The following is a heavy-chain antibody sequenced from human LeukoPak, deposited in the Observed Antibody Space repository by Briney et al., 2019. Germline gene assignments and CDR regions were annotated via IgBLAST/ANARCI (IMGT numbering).Heavy chain of an antibody. J-gene: IGHJ4*02. CDR1: GFIFSSYW. CDR2: IKQGGSEK. V-gene: IGHV3-7*04. D-gene: IGHD2-21*02. CDR3: ARGRGDYYFDY. Sequence: GGSLRLSCAASGFIFSSYWMTWVRQAPGKGLEWVANIKQGGSEKYYVDSVKGRFTISRDNAKNSLYLQTNSLRAEDTAVYYCARGRGDYYFDYWGRGTLVSVSS.